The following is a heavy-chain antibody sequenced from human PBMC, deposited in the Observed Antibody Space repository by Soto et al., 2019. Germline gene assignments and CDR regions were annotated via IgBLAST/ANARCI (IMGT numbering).Heavy chain of an antibody. Sequence: RASVKVSCKASGYTFTSYAMHWVRQAPGQRLEWMGWINAGNGNTKYSQKFQGRVTITRDTSASTAYMELSSLRSEDTAVYYCARDKADTAMVRSTGYYGMDVWGQGTTVTVSS. CDR3: ARDKADTAMVRSTGYYGMDV. CDR1: GYTFTSYA. J-gene: IGHJ6*02. D-gene: IGHD5-18*01. CDR2: INAGNGNT. V-gene: IGHV1-3*01.